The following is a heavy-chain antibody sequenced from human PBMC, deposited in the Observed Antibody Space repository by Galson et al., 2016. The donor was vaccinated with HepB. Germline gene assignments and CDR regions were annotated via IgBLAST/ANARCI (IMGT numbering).Heavy chain of an antibody. CDR2: INPNSGGT. CDR3: ARDPEEGYFDL. D-gene: IGHD1-14*01. Sequence: SVKVSCKASGYTYTGYYIHWMRPAPGQGLEWMGWINPNSGGTNYAQKFQGWVTMTRDTSISPAYMEMRRLRSDDTAVYHCARDPEEGYFDLWGRGTLVTVSS. V-gene: IGHV1-2*04. J-gene: IGHJ2*01. CDR1: GYTYTGYY.